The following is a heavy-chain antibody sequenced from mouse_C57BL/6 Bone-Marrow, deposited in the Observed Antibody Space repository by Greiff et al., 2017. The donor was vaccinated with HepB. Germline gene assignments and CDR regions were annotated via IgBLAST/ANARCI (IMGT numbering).Heavy chain of an antibody. Sequence: QVQLQQPGAELVMPGASVKLSCKASGYTFTSYWMHWVKQRPGQGLEWIGEIDPSDSYTNYNQKFKGKSTLTVDKSSSTAYMQLSSLTSEDSAVYYCARSTYDAGFAYWGQGTLVTVSA. CDR2: IDPSDSYT. D-gene: IGHD2-3*01. CDR3: ARSTYDAGFAY. CDR1: GYTFTSYW. J-gene: IGHJ3*01. V-gene: IGHV1-69*01.